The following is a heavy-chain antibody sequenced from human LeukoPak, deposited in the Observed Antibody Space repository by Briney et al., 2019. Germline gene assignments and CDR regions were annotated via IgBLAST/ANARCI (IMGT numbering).Heavy chain of an antibody. Sequence: ASVKVFCKASGYTFTGYYIHWVRQAPGQGLEWMGRVNANNCDTKYAQKFQGRVTMTRDTSISTAYMELASLRSDDTAVFYCAREVGYSSSYYGRFDPWGQGTLVIVSS. CDR1: GYTFTGYY. J-gene: IGHJ5*02. CDR2: VNANNCDT. CDR3: AREVGYSSSYYGRFDP. V-gene: IGHV1-2*06. D-gene: IGHD1-26*01.